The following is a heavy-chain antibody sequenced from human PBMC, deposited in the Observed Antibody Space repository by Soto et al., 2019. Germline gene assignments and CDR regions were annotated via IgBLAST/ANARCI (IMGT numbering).Heavy chain of an antibody. CDR3: ARAAYSYGTAYLSYYDGMDV. V-gene: IGHV1-69*01. CDR1: GGTFSTFA. D-gene: IGHD5-18*01. J-gene: IGHJ6*02. Sequence: QVQLVQSGAEVKKPGSSVKVSCKASGGTFSTFAISWVRQAPGQGLEWVGGIIPIFGTATYAQKFQGRVPITEDESTSTAYMDLSSLRSEDTAVYYCARAAYSYGTAYLSYYDGMDVWGQGTTVTVSS. CDR2: IIPIFGTA.